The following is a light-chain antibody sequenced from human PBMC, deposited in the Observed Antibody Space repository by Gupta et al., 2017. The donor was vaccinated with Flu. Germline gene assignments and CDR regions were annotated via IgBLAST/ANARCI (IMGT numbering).Light chain of an antibody. V-gene: IGLV1-44*01. CDR1: SSNIGTNT. Sequence: QSVLTQPPSASGTPGQRVTISCSGGSSNIGTNTVNWYQQLPGTAPKLLIYNNDLRPSGVPARFSGSKSGTSASLAISGLQSEDEADYYCATWDDSLNGDVFGTGTKVTVL. J-gene: IGLJ1*01. CDR3: ATWDDSLNGDV. CDR2: NND.